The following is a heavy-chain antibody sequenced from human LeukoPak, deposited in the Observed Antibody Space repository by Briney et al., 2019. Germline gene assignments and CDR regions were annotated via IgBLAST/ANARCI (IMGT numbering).Heavy chain of an antibody. CDR2: ISAGNGNT. Sequence: ASVKVSCKASGYTFTSYAIHWVRQAPGQRLEWMGWISAGNGNTKYSQNFQGRVTFISNTSATTAFMELSSLRSEDAAVYYCARSRLLSDAFDIWGQGTMVTVSS. V-gene: IGHV1-3*01. CDR3: ARSRLLSDAFDI. J-gene: IGHJ3*02. CDR1: GYTFTSYA. D-gene: IGHD3-16*01.